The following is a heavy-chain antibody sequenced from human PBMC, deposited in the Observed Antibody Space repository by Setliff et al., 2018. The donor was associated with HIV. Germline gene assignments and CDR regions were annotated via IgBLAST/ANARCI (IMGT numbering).Heavy chain of an antibody. CDR2: LHSLVSSRVSDTP. CDR1: SGSMTAHY. CDR3: ARGLSSQTYWGTRPLGLDY. D-gene: IGHD2-2*01. J-gene: IGHJ4*01. Sequence: SETLSLTCSVSSGSMTAHYWTWVRQPPGKGLEWIGDLHSLVSSRVSDTPNYSPALKSRITISLDTSKRQFSLTMTSVTAADTAVYYCARGLSSQTYWGTRPLGLDYWGQGSLVTVSS. V-gene: IGHV4-4*08.